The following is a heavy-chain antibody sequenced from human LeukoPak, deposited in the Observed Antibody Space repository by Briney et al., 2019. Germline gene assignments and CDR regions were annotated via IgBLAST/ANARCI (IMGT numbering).Heavy chain of an antibody. V-gene: IGHV4-59*08. CDR1: GGSVSNYY. J-gene: IGHJ4*02. CDR2: IYYSGST. Sequence: SETLSLTCTVSGGSVSNYYWSWIRQPPGKGLEWIGYIYYSGSTNYNPSLKSRVTISVDTSKNQFSLKLSSVTAADTAVYYCARHTYYYDSLNLDYWGRGTLVTVSS. CDR3: ARHTYYYDSLNLDY. D-gene: IGHD3-22*01.